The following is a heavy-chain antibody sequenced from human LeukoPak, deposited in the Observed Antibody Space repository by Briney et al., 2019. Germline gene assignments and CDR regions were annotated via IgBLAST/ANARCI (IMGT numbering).Heavy chain of an antibody. J-gene: IGHJ4*02. CDR1: GGSFSGYY. Sequence: SETLSLTCAVYGGSFSGYYWSWIRQPPGKGLEWIGEINHSGSTNYDPSLKSRVTISVDTSKNQFPLKLSSVTAADTAVYYCARGLGGSSGWYGYFDYWGQGTLVTVSS. CDR2: INHSGST. V-gene: IGHV4-34*01. CDR3: ARGLGGSSGWYGYFDY. D-gene: IGHD6-19*01.